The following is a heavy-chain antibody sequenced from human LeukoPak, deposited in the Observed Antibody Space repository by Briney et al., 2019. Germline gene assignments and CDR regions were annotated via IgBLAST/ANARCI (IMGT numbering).Heavy chain of an antibody. Sequence: GGSLRLSCAASGFTFSNYWMHWVRQGPGKWLVWVSRINSDGRLTSYADSVKGRFTISRDNAKNTLYLQMNSLRAEDTAVYYCARELRTPPDTSIAIHNWGQGTLVTVSS. CDR2: INSDGRLT. J-gene: IGHJ4*02. D-gene: IGHD2-2*01. CDR1: GFTFSNYW. CDR3: ARELRTPPDTSIAIHN. V-gene: IGHV3-74*01.